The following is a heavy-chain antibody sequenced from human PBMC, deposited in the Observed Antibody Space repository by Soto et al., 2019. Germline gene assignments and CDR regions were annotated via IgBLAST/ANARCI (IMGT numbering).Heavy chain of an antibody. J-gene: IGHJ4*02. V-gene: IGHV3-15*07. CDR1: GFTFSNAW. CDR3: TTDPVTMIVVVPSSG. CDR2: IKSKTDGGTT. D-gene: IGHD3-22*01. Sequence: SGFTFSNAWMNWVRQAPGKGLEWVGRIKSKTDGGTTDYAAPVKGRFTISRDDSKNTLYLQMNSLKTEDTAVYYCTTDPVTMIVVVPSSGWGQGTLVTVS.